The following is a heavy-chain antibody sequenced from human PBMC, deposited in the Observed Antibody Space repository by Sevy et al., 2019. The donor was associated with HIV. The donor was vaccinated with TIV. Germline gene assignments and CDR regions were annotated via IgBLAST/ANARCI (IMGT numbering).Heavy chain of an antibody. CDR2: IDYSGST. Sequence: SESLSLSCSVSGASISSSSYYWGWIRQPPGKGLEWIGSIDYSGSTYYTPALKSLGTISGDASKNQFSLKLRSVTAADTAFYYCARYLRGDFAGGFDSWGQGVLVTVSS. V-gene: IGHV4-39*01. D-gene: IGHD4-17*01. CDR3: ARYLRGDFAGGFDS. CDR1: GASISSSSYY. J-gene: IGHJ5*01.